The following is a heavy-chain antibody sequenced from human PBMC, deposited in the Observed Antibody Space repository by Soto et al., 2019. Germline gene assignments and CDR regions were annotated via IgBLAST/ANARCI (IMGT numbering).Heavy chain of an antibody. V-gene: IGHV3-30*18. Sequence: QVQLVESGGGVVQPGRSLRLSCAASGFTFSSYGMHWVRQAPGKGLEWVAVISYDGSNKYYADSVKGRFTISRDNSKNTLYLQMNSLRAEDTAVYYCAKDAVEYSSSWYYFDYWGQGTLVTVSS. CDR3: AKDAVEYSSSWYYFDY. CDR1: GFTFSSYG. D-gene: IGHD6-13*01. CDR2: ISYDGSNK. J-gene: IGHJ4*02.